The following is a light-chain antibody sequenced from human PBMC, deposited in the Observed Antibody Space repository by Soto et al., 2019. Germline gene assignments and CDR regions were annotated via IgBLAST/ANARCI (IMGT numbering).Light chain of an antibody. Sequence: EIVLTQSPGTLSLSPGERATLSSRATQSVSSSYLAWYQAKPGQAPRLLIYGASSRATGIPDRFSGSGSGRDFTLTISRLEPEDFAVYYCQQYGSSPLTFGGGTKVEIK. CDR2: GAS. CDR3: QQYGSSPLT. J-gene: IGKJ4*01. V-gene: IGKV3-20*01. CDR1: QSVSSSY.